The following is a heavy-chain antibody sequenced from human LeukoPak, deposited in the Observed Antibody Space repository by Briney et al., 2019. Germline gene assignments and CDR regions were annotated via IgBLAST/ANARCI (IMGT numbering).Heavy chain of an antibody. J-gene: IGHJ6*03. CDR2: ISSSSSYI. D-gene: IGHD1-1*01. CDR3: AGVVTVVWSERRPGYYYLDV. V-gene: IGHV3-21*01. CDR1: GFTFSSYS. Sequence: PGGSLRLSCAASGFTFSSYSMNWVRQAPGKGLEWVSSISSSSSYIYYTDSVKGRFTISRDNAKNSLFLQMNSLRAEDTAVYYCAGVVTVVWSERRPGYYYLDVWGKGTTVTVSS.